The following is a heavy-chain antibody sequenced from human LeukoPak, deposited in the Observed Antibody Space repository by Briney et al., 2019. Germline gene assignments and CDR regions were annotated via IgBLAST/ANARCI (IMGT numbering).Heavy chain of an antibody. D-gene: IGHD6-6*01. V-gene: IGHV3-23*01. J-gene: IGHJ4*02. CDR2: ISDGGSDT. CDR1: GFTLNSYA. CDR3: AKRVPYSSSSVYFDS. Sequence: GGSLRLSCAASGFTLNSYAMSWVRQAPGKGLEWVSAISDGGSDTYYAASVKGRFTISKDNSKNMLFLQMNSLMDDDTAVYYCAKRVPYSSSSVYFDSWGQGTLVTVSS.